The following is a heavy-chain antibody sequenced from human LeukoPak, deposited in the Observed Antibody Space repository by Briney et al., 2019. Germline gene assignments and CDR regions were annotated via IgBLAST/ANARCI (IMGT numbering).Heavy chain of an antibody. V-gene: IGHV3-23*01. CDR1: GFTFSSYA. D-gene: IGHD6-13*01. Sequence: GGSLRLSCAASGFTFSSYAMSWVRQAPGKGLEWVSTISGSGGSTYYADSVEGRFTISRDNSKNTMYLQMNSLRAEDTAVYYCARIGISDSSSWYLHYYYYYYMDVWGKGTTVTVSS. J-gene: IGHJ6*03. CDR3: ARIGISDSSSWYLHYYYYYYMDV. CDR2: ISGSGGST.